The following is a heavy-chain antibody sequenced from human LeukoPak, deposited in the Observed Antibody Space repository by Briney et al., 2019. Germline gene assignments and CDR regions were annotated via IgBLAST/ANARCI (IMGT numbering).Heavy chain of an antibody. CDR1: GFTFRSYA. V-gene: IGHV3-23*03. J-gene: IGHJ4*02. D-gene: IGHD3-22*01. Sequence: GGSLRLSCAASGFTFRSYALSGVRQAPGKGLEWVSVIYSGGETYYADSVKGRFTISRDDSKNTLHLQMNSLRAEDTAVYYCARINYNGGGGFSRDYWGQGTLVTVSS. CDR3: ARINYNGGGGFSRDY. CDR2: IYSGGET.